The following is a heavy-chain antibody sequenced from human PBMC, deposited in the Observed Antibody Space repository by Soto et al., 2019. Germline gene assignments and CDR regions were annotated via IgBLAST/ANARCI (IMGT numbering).Heavy chain of an antibody. J-gene: IGHJ5*02. V-gene: IGHV1-69*13. Sequence: GASVKVSCKASGGTFSSYAISWVRQAPGQGLEWMGGIIPIFGTANYAQKFQGRVTITADESTSTAYMELSSLRSEDTAVYYCARVWVSYYDSSGYIVDPWGQGTLVTVSS. CDR3: ARVWVSYYDSSGYIVDP. CDR1: GGTFSSYA. CDR2: IIPIFGTA. D-gene: IGHD3-22*01.